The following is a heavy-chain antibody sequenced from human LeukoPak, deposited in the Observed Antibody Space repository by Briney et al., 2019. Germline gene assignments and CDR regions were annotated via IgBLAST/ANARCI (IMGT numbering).Heavy chain of an antibody. J-gene: IGHJ4*02. CDR3: ARRPSSGYSFDY. Sequence: GGSLRLSCAASGFTYSRYAMSWVRQAPGKGLEGVSTIRGSGGRTYYADSLKRQFSIFRDTYKNTLYLQMNSLRAEDTAVYYCARRPSSGYSFDYWGQGTLVTVSS. D-gene: IGHD6-13*01. V-gene: IGHV3-23*01. CDR1: GFTYSRYA. CDR2: IRGSGGRT.